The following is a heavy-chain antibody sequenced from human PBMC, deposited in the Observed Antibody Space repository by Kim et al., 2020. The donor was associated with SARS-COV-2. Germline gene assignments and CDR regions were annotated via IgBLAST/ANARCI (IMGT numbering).Heavy chain of an antibody. D-gene: IGHD4-17*01. V-gene: IGHV3-23*01. CDR3: AKDREGLDGDYFDC. CDR1: GFSFSSYA. Sequence: GGSLRLSCGASGFSFSSYAMNWVRQAPGKGLEWVSGISGSGGSTYYGDTVKGRFTISRDNSKNTLYLHMSSLRAEDSAIYYCAKDREGLDGDYFDCWGQGTLVAVSS. J-gene: IGHJ4*02. CDR2: ISGSGGST.